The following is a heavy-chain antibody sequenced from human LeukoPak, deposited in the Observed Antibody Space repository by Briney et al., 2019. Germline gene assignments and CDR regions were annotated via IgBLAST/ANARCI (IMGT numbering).Heavy chain of an antibody. J-gene: IGHJ4*02. CDR1: GLTVSSNY. Sequence: PGGSLRLSCAASGLTVSSNYMSWVRQAPGKGLEWVSVIYSGGNTDYADSVKGRFTISRDNSKSTLYLQMNNLSAEDTAVYYCARETSGSFPYWGQGTLVAVSS. D-gene: IGHD2-15*01. V-gene: IGHV3-53*01. CDR3: ARETSGSFPY. CDR2: IYSGGNT.